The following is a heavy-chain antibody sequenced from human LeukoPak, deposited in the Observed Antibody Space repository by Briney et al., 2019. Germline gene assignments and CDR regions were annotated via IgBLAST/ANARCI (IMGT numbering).Heavy chain of an antibody. CDR3: ARDRASDWQEEAFDL. Sequence: SETLSLTCTVSGGSISSYYWSWIRQPAGKGLEWIGRIYTSGSTNYNPPLKSRVTMSVDTSNNQFSLRLTSVTAADTAVYYCARDRASDWQEEAFDLWGQGTIVAVSS. CDR1: GGSISSYY. J-gene: IGHJ3*01. V-gene: IGHV4-4*07. CDR2: IYTSGST. D-gene: IGHD6-19*01.